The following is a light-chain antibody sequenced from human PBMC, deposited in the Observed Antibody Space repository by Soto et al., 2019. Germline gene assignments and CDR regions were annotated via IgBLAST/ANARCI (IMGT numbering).Light chain of an antibody. CDR2: SND. CDR1: SSNIGTNY. CDR3: SSYAGSNNFV. V-gene: IGLV1-47*01. J-gene: IGLJ1*01. Sequence: QSVLTQSPSASGTPGQRVIISCSGTSSNIGTNYVYWYQQLPGTAPKVLIYSNDKRPSGVPNRFSGSKSGTSASLAISGLRSEDEADYYCSSYAGSNNFVFGTGTKLTVL.